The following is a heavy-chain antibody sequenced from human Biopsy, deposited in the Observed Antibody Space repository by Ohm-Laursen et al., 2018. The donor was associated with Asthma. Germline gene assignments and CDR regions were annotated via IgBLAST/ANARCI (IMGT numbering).Heavy chain of an antibody. CDR3: ARGYSGTDRIVYYYSGMEV. CDR2: LIPVLGTA. Sequence: GASVKVSCKASGDSLGSFINHAISWVRQAPRQGLEWMGGLIPVLGTADYAPMFEGRVTITADESTSTAYLELTSLRFEDTAVYYCARGYSGTDRIVYYYSGMEVWGQGTTVTVSS. V-gene: IGHV1-69*13. D-gene: IGHD5-12*01. CDR1: GDSLGSFINHA. J-gene: IGHJ6*02.